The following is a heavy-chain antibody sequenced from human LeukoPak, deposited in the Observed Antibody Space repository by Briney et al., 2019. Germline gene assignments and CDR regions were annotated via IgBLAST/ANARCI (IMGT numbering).Heavy chain of an antibody. CDR3: AREAVAGSWGNFDY. CDR2: INPNSGAT. J-gene: IGHJ4*02. CDR1: GYTFTGYY. Sequence: GASVKVSCKASGYTFTGYYMHWVLQAPGQGLEWMGRINPNSGATNYAQKFQGRVTMTRDTSISTAYMELSRLRSDDTAVYYCAREAVAGSWGNFDYWGQGTLVTVSS. V-gene: IGHV1-2*06. D-gene: IGHD6-19*01.